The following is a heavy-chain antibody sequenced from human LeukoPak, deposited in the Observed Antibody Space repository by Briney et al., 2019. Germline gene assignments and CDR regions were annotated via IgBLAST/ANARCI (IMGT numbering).Heavy chain of an antibody. J-gene: IGHJ4*02. CDR3: AILGYCSGGSCQYYFDY. CDR2: IDPSDSYT. V-gene: IGHV5-10-1*01. CDR1: GYSFTSYW. D-gene: IGHD2-15*01. Sequence: PGESLKISCKGSGYSFTSYWISWVRQMRGKGLEWMGRIDPSDSYTNYSPSFQGHVTISANKSISTAYLQWSSLKASDTAMYYCAILGYCSGGSCQYYFDYWGQGTLVTVSS.